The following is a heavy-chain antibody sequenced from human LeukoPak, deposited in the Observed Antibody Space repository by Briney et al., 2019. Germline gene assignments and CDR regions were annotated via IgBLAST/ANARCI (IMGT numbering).Heavy chain of an antibody. CDR3: ARDRFRGGRITIFGVVDY. Sequence: GGSLRLSCAASGFTFSSYAMHWVRQAPGKGLEWVAVISYDGSNKYYADSGKGRFTISRDNSKNTLYLQMNSLRAEDTAVYYCARDRFRGGRITIFGVVDYWGQGTLVTVSS. J-gene: IGHJ4*02. CDR2: ISYDGSNK. V-gene: IGHV3-30-3*01. D-gene: IGHD3-3*01. CDR1: GFTFSSYA.